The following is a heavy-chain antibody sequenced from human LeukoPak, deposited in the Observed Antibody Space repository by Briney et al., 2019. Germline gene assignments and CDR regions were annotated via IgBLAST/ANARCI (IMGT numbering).Heavy chain of an antibody. J-gene: IGHJ3*02. CDR1: GYTFTSYD. V-gene: IGHV1-8*01. CDR2: MNPNSGNT. Sequence: ASVKVSCKASGYTFTSYDINWVRQATGQGLEWMGWMNPNSGNTGYAQKFQGRVTMTRNTSISTAYMELSSLRSEDTAVYYCARGGYYYDSSGYYPDAFDIWGQGTVVTVSS. CDR3: ARGGYYYDSSGYYPDAFDI. D-gene: IGHD3-22*01.